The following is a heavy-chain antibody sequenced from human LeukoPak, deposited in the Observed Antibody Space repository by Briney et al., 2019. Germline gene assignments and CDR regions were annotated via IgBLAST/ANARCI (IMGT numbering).Heavy chain of an antibody. CDR1: GFTFSSYG. V-gene: IGHV3-33*01. CDR3: ARVRYIRGSYYFEDF. CDR2: IWYDGSNK. J-gene: IGHJ4*02. Sequence: GGSLRLSCAASGFTFSSYGMHWVRQAPGKGLEWVAVIWYDGSNKYYADSVKGRFTISRDNSKNTLYLQMNSLRAEDTAVYYCARVRYIRGSYYFEDFWGQGTLVTVSS. D-gene: IGHD1-26*01.